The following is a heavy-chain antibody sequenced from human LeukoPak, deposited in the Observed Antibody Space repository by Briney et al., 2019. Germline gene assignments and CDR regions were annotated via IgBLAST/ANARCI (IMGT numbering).Heavy chain of an antibody. Sequence: PGGSLRLSCAASGFTFSGYWMSWVGQAPGKGLEWVANIKQDGSEKYYVDCVKGRFTISRDNAKNSLYLQMNSLRAEDTALYYCAKDAIYGSGSYRNYYYYYYMDVWGKGTTVTVSS. CDR1: GFTFSGYW. CDR2: IKQDGSEK. CDR3: AKDAIYGSGSYRNYYYYYYMDV. D-gene: IGHD3-10*01. V-gene: IGHV3-7*03. J-gene: IGHJ6*03.